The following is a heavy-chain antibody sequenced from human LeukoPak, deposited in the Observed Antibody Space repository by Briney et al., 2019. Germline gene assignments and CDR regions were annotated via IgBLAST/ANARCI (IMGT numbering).Heavy chain of an antibody. Sequence: GSLRLSCAASGFTFSDYYMSWIRQPPGEGLQWIGSIYYSGNTYYNSSLKSRVTISVDTSTSQFSLRLSSVTAADTAVYYCARQPALTHSHFDYWGQGTLVTVSS. CDR1: GFTFSDYY. V-gene: IGHV4-39*01. CDR2: IYYSGNT. J-gene: IGHJ4*02. CDR3: ARQPALTHSHFDY.